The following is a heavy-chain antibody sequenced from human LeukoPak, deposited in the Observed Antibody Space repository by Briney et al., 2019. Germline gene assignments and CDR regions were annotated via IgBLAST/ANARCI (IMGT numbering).Heavy chain of an antibody. D-gene: IGHD2-15*01. V-gene: IGHV3-53*01. Sequence: GGSLRLSCAASGFTVSSNYMSWVRQAPGKGLEWVSVIYSGGSTYYADSVKGRFTISRDNSKNTLYLQMNSLRAEDTAVYYCARSSTRSLGTDVWGQGTTVTVSS. J-gene: IGHJ6*02. CDR1: GFTVSSNY. CDR3: ARSSTRSLGTDV. CDR2: IYSGGST.